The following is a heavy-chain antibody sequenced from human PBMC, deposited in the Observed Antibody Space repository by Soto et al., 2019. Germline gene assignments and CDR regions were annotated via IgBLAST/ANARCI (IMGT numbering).Heavy chain of an antibody. CDR1: GGSFSGYY. J-gene: IGHJ5*02. D-gene: IGHD6-19*01. CDR3: ARVPWQWRKGSNCLDP. CDR2: INHSGST. V-gene: IGHV4-34*01. Sequence: QVQLQQGGAGLLKPSETLSLTCAVYGGSFSGYYWSWIRQPPGKGLEWIGEINHSGSTNYNPSLKSRVTISVDTSKNQFSLKLSSVTAADTAVYYCARVPWQWRKGSNCLDPWGQGTLVTVSS.